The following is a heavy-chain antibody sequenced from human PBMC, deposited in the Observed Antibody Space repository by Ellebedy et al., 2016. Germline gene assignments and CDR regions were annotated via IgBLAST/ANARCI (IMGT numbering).Heavy chain of an antibody. J-gene: IGHJ6*02. CDR3: AKFTGGATLFASMDV. V-gene: IGHV3-33*06. CDR2: IWYDGSNK. CDR1: GFTFSSYG. Sequence: GGSLRLSCAASGFTFSSYGMHWVRQAPGKGLEWVAVIWYDGSNKYYADSVKGRFTISRDNSKNTLYLQMNSLRAEDTAVYYCAKFTGGATLFASMDVWGQGTTVTVSS. D-gene: IGHD1-26*01.